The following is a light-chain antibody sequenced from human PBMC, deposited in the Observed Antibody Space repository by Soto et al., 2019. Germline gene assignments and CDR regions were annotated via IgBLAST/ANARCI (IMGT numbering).Light chain of an antibody. V-gene: IGKV3-20*01. CDR2: GAF. J-gene: IGKJ1*01. Sequence: EIVLTQSPGTLSLSPGERATLSCRASQSVSSNYLARYQQIPGQAPRLLIHGAFSRGTGIPDRFSGSGSGTDFTLTFSRLETEDFAVYYCEQYGSPVWTFGQGTKVEIK. CDR3: EQYGSPVWT. CDR1: QSVSSNY.